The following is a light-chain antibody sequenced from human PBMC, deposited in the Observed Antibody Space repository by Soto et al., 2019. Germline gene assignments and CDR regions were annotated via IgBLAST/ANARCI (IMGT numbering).Light chain of an antibody. CDR2: DAS. V-gene: IGKV1-33*01. Sequence: DIQMTRSPSSLSASVGDRVTITCRASQDISNYLNWYQQRPGKAPKLLIYDASNLERGVPSRFSGTRSGTHFTFAITSLQPEGVATYYCQQSDSLPITFGQGTRLEIK. CDR3: QQSDSLPIT. J-gene: IGKJ5*01. CDR1: QDISNY.